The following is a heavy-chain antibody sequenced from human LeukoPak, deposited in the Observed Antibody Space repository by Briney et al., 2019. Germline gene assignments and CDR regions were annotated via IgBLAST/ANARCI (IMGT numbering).Heavy chain of an antibody. D-gene: IGHD3-10*01. V-gene: IGHV4-4*07. CDR3: ARDTGGSGSYAYYGLDV. CDR2: IYSSEST. Sequence: SETLSLTCSVSDGFISSYYWSWIRQPAGKGLEWIGRIYSSESTNYNPSLKSRVTMSADTSKNQFSLNLSSVTAADTAVYYCARDTGGSGSYAYYGLDVWGQGTTVTVSS. J-gene: IGHJ6*02. CDR1: DGFISSYY.